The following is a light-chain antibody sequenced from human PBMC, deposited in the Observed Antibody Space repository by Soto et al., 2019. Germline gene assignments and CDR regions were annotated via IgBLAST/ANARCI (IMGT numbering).Light chain of an antibody. J-gene: IGKJ4*01. CDR2: DAS. CDR1: QSVSSD. CDR3: QQRSNPLT. Sequence: EIVLTQSPCTLSLSPGERATLSCRASQSVSSDLAWYHQKPGQAPRLLIYDASNRATGIPARFSGSGSGTDFTLTISSLEPEDFAVYYCQQRSNPLTFGGGTKVDI. V-gene: IGKV3-11*01.